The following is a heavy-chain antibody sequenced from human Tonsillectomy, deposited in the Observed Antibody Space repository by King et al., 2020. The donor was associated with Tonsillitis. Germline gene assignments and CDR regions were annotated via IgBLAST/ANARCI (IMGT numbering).Heavy chain of an antibody. CDR3: TTVQVTIFGVVMLVDY. CDR1: GFTFSNAW. Sequence: VQLVESGGGLVKPGGSLRLSCAASGFTFSNAWMNWVRQAPGKGLERVGRIKSKTDGGRTEYDAPVKGRFTISRDDSKNTLYLQMNSLKTEDTAVYYCTTVQVTIFGVVMLVDYWGQGTLVTVSS. CDR2: IKSKTDGGRT. D-gene: IGHD3-3*01. V-gene: IGHV3-15*07. J-gene: IGHJ4*02.